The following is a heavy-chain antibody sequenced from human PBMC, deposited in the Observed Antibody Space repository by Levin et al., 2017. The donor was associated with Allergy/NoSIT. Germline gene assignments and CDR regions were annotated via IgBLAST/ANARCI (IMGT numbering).Heavy chain of an antibody. CDR1: GYTFTSYY. J-gene: IGHJ6*02. V-gene: IGHV1-46*01. Sequence: ASVKVSCKASGYTFTSYYMHWVRQAPGQGLEWMGIINPSGGSTSYAQKFQGRVTMTRDTSTSTVYMELSSLRSEDTAVYYCARDKGSSGWYVPYYYYYGMDVWGQGTTVTVSS. CDR3: ARDKGSSGWYVPYYYYYGMDV. CDR2: INPSGGST. D-gene: IGHD6-19*01.